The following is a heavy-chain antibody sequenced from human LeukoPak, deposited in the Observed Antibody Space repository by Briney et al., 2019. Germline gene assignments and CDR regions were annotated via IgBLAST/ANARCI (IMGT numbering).Heavy chain of an antibody. J-gene: IGHJ4*02. CDR1: GFTFSSYA. CDR2: ISYDGSNK. CDR3: ARDRAVPAAKTYYFDY. D-gene: IGHD2-2*01. V-gene: IGHV3-30-3*01. Sequence: GRSLRLSCAASGFTFSSYAMHWVRQAPGKGLEWVAVISYDGSNKYYADSVKGRFTISRDNSKNTLYLQVNSLRAEDTAVYYCARDRAVPAAKTYYFDYWGQGTLVTVSS.